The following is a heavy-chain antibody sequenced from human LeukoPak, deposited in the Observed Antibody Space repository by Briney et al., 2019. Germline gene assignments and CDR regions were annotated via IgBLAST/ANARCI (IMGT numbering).Heavy chain of an antibody. Sequence: ASVKVSCKASGYTFTSYAMHWVRQAPGQRLEWIGWINAGNGNTKYSQKFQGRVTITRDTSASTAYMELSSLRSEDTAVYYCARDKAAAGYFDYWGQGTLVTVSS. CDR3: ARDKAAAGYFDY. J-gene: IGHJ4*02. V-gene: IGHV1-3*01. CDR1: GYTFTSYA. D-gene: IGHD6-13*01. CDR2: INAGNGNT.